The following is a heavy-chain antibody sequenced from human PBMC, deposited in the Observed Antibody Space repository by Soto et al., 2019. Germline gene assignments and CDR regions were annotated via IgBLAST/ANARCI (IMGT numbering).Heavy chain of an antibody. J-gene: IGHJ4*02. V-gene: IGHV3-30-3*01. CDR2: ISYDGSNK. CDR1: GFTSSSYA. Sequence: GGSLRLSCAASGFTSSSYAMHWVRQAPGKGLEWVAVISYDGSNKYYADSVKGRFTISRDNSKNTLYLQMNSLRAEDTAVYYCARDPRYGSGSYEVYWGQGTLVTVSS. CDR3: ARDPRYGSGSYEVY. D-gene: IGHD3-10*01.